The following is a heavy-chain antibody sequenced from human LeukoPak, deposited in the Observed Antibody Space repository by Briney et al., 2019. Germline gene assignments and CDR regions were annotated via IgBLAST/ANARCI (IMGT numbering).Heavy chain of an antibody. CDR3: ARGHPYYYDSSGYYGIPPHFDY. V-gene: IGHV1-69*13. CDR1: GGTLSSYA. D-gene: IGHD3-22*01. CDR2: IIPIFGTA. J-gene: IGHJ4*02. Sequence: SVKVSCKASGGTLSSYAISWVRQAPGQGLEWMGGIIPIFGTANYAQKFQGRVTITADESTSTAYMELSSLRSEDTAVYYCARGHPYYYDSSGYYGIPPHFDYWGQGTLVTVSS.